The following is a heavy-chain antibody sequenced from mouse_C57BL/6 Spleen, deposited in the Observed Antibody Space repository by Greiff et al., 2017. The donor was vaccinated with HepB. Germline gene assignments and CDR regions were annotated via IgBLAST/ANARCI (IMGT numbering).Heavy chain of an antibody. CDR3: ARSRDYYGSRGDAMDY. CDR2: IYPGSGNT. V-gene: IGHV1-76*01. D-gene: IGHD1-1*01. CDR1: GYTFTDYY. Sequence: QVQLQQSGAELVRPGASVKLSCKASGYTFTDYYINWVKQRPGQGLEWIARIYPGSGNTYYNEKFKGKATLTAEKSSSTAYMQLSSLTSEDSAVYFCARSRDYYGSRGDAMDYWGQGTSVTVSS. J-gene: IGHJ4*01.